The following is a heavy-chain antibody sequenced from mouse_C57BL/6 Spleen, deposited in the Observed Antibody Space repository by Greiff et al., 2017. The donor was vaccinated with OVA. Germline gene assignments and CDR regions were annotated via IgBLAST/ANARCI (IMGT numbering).Heavy chain of an antibody. CDR3: APLTTVVADAMDY. Sequence: VQLQQSGPELVKPGASVKISCKASGYSFTSYYIHWVKQRPGQGLEWIGWIYPGSGNTKYNEKFKGKATLTADTSSSTAYMQLSSLTSEDSAVYYCAPLTTVVADAMDYWGQGTSVTVSS. V-gene: IGHV1-66*01. D-gene: IGHD1-1*01. J-gene: IGHJ4*01. CDR2: IYPGSGNT. CDR1: GYSFTSYY.